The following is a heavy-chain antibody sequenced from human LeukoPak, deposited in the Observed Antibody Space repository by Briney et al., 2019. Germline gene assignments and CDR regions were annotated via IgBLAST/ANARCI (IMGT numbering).Heavy chain of an antibody. D-gene: IGHD1-1*01. CDR3: ARGGSSRPLAL. CDR1: GFTISGEE. CDR2: ISGGGGPI. V-gene: IGHV3-48*03. J-gene: IGHJ4*02. Sequence: GGSLRLSWAASGFTISGEEMNWARQAPGKGLEWVLHISGGGGPICYRDSVKGRFSISSDTAKNSLYLQMNSLRAEDTALYYCARGGSSRPLALWGRGTLVTVSS.